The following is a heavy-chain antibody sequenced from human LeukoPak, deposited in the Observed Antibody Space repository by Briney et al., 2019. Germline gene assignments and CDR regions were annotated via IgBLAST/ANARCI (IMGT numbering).Heavy chain of an antibody. Sequence: GGSLRLSCAASGFTVSSNYMSWVRQAPGKGLEWVAVISYDGSNKYYADSVKGRFTISRDNSKNTLYLQMNSLRAEDTAVYYCARGGRWLQLGIDYWGQGTLVTVSS. CDR3: ARGGRWLQLGIDY. CDR2: ISYDGSNK. V-gene: IGHV3-30-3*01. J-gene: IGHJ4*02. D-gene: IGHD5-24*01. CDR1: GFTVSSNY.